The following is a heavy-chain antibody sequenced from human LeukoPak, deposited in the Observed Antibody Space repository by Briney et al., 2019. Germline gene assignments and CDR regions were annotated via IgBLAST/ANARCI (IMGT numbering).Heavy chain of an antibody. J-gene: IGHJ6*02. CDR3: ARLEGRGSGSYRYYYYGMDV. Sequence: PSETLSLTCTVSGGSISSGDYYWSWIRQPPGKGLEWIGYIYHSGSTYYNPSLKSRVTISVDTSKNQFSLKLSSVTAADTAVYYCARLEGRGSGSYRYYYYGMDVWGQGTTVTVSS. CDR1: GGSISSGDYY. D-gene: IGHD3-10*01. CDR2: IYHSGST. V-gene: IGHV4-30-2*01.